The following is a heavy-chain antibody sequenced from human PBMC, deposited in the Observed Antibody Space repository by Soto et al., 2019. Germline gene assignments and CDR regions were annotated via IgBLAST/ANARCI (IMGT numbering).Heavy chain of an antibody. CDR2: ISSSSSYL. D-gene: IGHD3-16*01. CDR1: GFTLSSYW. Sequence: GGSLRLSCAVSGFTLSSYWMSWVRQAPGKGLEWVSSISSSSSYLYYADSVKVRFTFSRANANNSLYLQMNRLRAEETAVYYCARSRHTVDNAAITGDPGGFDIWGQGKMVTVSS. J-gene: IGHJ3*02. V-gene: IGHV3-21*01. CDR3: ARSRHTVDNAAITGDPGGFDI.